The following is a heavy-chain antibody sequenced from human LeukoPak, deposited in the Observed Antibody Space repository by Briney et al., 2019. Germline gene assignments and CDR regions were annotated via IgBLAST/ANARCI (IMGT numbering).Heavy chain of an antibody. Sequence: GGSLRRSCAASGFTFSSYSMNWVRQAPGKGLEWVSPISSSSSYIYYADSVKGRFTISRDNAKNSLYLQMNSLRAEDTAVYYCARGGADYGDYADSFDYWGQGTLVTVSS. CDR2: ISSSSSYI. CDR1: GFTFSSYS. V-gene: IGHV3-21*01. D-gene: IGHD4-17*01. J-gene: IGHJ4*02. CDR3: ARGGADYGDYADSFDY.